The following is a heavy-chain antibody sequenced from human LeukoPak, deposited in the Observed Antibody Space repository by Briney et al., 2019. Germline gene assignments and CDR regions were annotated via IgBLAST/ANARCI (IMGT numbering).Heavy chain of an antibody. Sequence: SETLSLTCAVSGYSISSGYCCGWIRQPPGKGLEWIGSIYHSGSTYYNPSLKSRVTISVDTSKNQFSLKLSSVTAADTAVYYCATLDREYQLLHLLPYNRFDPWGQGTLVTVSS. J-gene: IGHJ5*02. D-gene: IGHD2-2*01. CDR3: ATLDREYQLLHLLPYNRFDP. V-gene: IGHV4-38-2*01. CDR1: GYSISSGYC. CDR2: IYHSGST.